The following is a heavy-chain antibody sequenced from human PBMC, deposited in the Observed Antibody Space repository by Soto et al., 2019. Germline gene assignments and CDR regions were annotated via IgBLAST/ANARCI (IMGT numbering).Heavy chain of an antibody. D-gene: IGHD4-17*01. CDR2: INSDGSRT. CDR3: ARGGGGDVYGANYAMDV. V-gene: IGHV3-74*01. CDR1: GFTLSSHW. Sequence: EVQLVDSGGGLVQPGGSLRLSCAASGFTLSSHWMHWVRQVPGKGLVWVSGINSDGSRTSYADSVKGRLTISRDNAKNTLDLQMNSLGAEDTAGYYCARGGGGDVYGANYAMDVWGQGTTVTVSS. J-gene: IGHJ6*02.